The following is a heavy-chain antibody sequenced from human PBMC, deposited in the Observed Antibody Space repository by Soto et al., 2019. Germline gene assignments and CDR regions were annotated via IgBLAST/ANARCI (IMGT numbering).Heavy chain of an antibody. Sequence: EVQLVESGGGLVQPGGSLRLSCAASGFTFSDHFMDWVRQAPGKGLEWVGRSRNKANNYSTAYAAPVKGRFTVSSDASKNSLYLHMNSLRTDDTSVYYCTRDLLGGRGLDVWGQGTTVAVSS. D-gene: IGHD3-16*01. V-gene: IGHV3-72*01. CDR3: TRDLLGGRGLDV. J-gene: IGHJ6*02. CDR2: SRNKANNYST. CDR1: GFTFSDHF.